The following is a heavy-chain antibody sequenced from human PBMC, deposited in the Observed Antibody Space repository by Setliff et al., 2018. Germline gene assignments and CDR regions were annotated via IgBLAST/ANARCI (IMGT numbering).Heavy chain of an antibody. CDR2: IYYTGSTS. J-gene: IGHJ4*02. V-gene: IGHV4-31*03. CDR1: GASISRDGYY. D-gene: IGHD6-19*01. Sequence: PSETLSLTCSVSGASISRDGYYWSWIRQYPGKGLEWIGYIYYTGSTSYYNPSLKSRVTISVDTSKNQFSLKLSSVTAADTAVYYCARGRAGHSGHWGQGTLVTVSS. CDR3: ARGRAGHSGH.